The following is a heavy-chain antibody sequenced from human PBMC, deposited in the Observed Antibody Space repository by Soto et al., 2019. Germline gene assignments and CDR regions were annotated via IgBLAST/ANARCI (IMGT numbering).Heavy chain of an antibody. D-gene: IGHD6-19*01. Sequence: EVQLVESGGGLVKPGGSIRLSCASSGFTFSNAWMSWVRQAPGKGLEWGGRIKSKTDGGTTDYAAPVKGRFTISRDDSKNTLYLQMNSLKTEDTAAYYCTAQWLASYYYYYMDVWGKATTVTVSS. CDR3: TAQWLASYYYYYMDV. CDR1: GFTFSNAW. J-gene: IGHJ6*03. V-gene: IGHV3-15*01. CDR2: IKSKTDGGTT.